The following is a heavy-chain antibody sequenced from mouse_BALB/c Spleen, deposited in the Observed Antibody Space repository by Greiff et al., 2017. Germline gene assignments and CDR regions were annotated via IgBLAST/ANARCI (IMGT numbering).Heavy chain of an antibody. V-gene: IGHV5-6-5*01. CDR2: ISSGGST. D-gene: IGHD2-14*01. Sequence: EVKVVESGGGLVKPGGSLKLSCAASGFTFSSYAMSWVRQTPEKRLEWVASISSGGSTYYPDSVKGRFTISRDNARNILYLQMSSLRSEDTAMYYCARWEGYFYAMDYWGQGTSVTVSS. CDR3: ARWEGYFYAMDY. J-gene: IGHJ4*01. CDR1: GFTFSSYA.